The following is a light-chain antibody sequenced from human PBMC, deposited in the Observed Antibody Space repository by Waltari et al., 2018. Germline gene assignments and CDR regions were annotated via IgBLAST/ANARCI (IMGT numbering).Light chain of an antibody. J-gene: IGKJ1*01. CDR2: AAF. V-gene: IGKV1-39*01. Sequence: DIQMTQTPSSLSAFVGDRVTITCRASQSIGRLLNWYQQKPGRAPKILIFAAFSLQSCVTSRFSGSDGGYVRDFILTINSLQPEDFATYYCQQSYSIPRTFGQGTRVEPK. CDR3: QQSYSIPRT. CDR1: QSIGRL.